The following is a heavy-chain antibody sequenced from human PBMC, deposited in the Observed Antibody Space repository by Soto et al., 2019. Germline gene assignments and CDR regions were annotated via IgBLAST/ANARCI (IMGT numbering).Heavy chain of an antibody. CDR3: ARGVGYCSGGSCYSGWFDP. J-gene: IGHJ5*02. CDR2: MNPNSGNT. V-gene: IGHV1-8*01. CDR1: GYTFTSYD. Sequence: ASVKVSCKASGYTFTSYDINWVRQATGQGLEWMGWMNPNSGNTGYAQKFRGRVTMTRNTSISTAYMELSSLRSEDTAVYYCARGVGYCSGGSCYSGWFDPWGQGTLVTVSS. D-gene: IGHD2-15*01.